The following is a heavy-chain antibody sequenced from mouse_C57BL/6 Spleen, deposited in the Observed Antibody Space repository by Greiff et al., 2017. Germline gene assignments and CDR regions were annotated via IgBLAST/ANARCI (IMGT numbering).Heavy chain of an antibody. CDR1: GYTFTSYW. J-gene: IGHJ2*01. CDR3: AVYYGNWDY. CDR2: IDPSDSET. D-gene: IGHD2-1*01. V-gene: IGHV1-52*01. Sequence: QVQLQQPGAELVRPGSSVKLSCKASGYTFTSYWMHWVKQRPIQGLEWIGNIDPSDSETHYNQKFKDKATLTVDKSSSTAYMQRSSLTSEDSAVYYCAVYYGNWDYWGQGTTLTVSS.